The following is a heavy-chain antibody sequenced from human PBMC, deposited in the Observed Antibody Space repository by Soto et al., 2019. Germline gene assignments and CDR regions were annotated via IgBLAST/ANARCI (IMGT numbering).Heavy chain of an antibody. D-gene: IGHD3-10*01. CDR2: ISYDGSNK. CDR1: GFTFSSYA. CDR3: ARAPMVRVPDFDY. V-gene: IGHV3-30-3*01. J-gene: IGHJ4*02. Sequence: QVQLVESGGGVVQPGRSLRLSCAASGFTFSSYAMHWVRQAPGKGLEWVAVISYDGSNKYYADSVKGRFTISRDNSKNTLYLQMNSLRAEDTAVYYCARAPMVRVPDFDYWGQGTLVTVSS.